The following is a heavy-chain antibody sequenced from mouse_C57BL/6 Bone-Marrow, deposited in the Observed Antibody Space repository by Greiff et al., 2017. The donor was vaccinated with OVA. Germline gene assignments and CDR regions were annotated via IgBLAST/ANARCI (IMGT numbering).Heavy chain of an antibody. J-gene: IGHJ4*01. CDR3: ARSYYYGSSPYYYAIDY. V-gene: IGHV1-69*01. CDR1: GYTFTSYW. Sequence: QVQLQQPGAELVMPGASVKLSCKASGYTFTSYWMHWVKQRPGQGLEWIGEIDPSDSYTNYNQKFKGKSTLTVDKSSSTAYMQLSILTSEDSAVYYCARSYYYGSSPYYYAIDYWGQGTSVTVSS. CDR2: IDPSDSYT. D-gene: IGHD1-1*01.